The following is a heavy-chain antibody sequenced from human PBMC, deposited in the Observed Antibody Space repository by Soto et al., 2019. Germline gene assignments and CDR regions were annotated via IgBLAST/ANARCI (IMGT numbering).Heavy chain of an antibody. D-gene: IGHD2-15*01. CDR2: IIPIFGTA. CDR3: ARDRVVASQYYYYYYGMDV. V-gene: IGHV1-69*13. J-gene: IGHJ6*02. Sequence: GASVKVSCKASGGTFSSYAISWVRQAPGQGLEWMGGIIPIFGTANYAQKFQGRVTITADESTSTAYMELSSLRSEDKAVYYCARDRVVASQYYYYYYGMDVWGQGTTVTVSS. CDR1: GGTFSSYA.